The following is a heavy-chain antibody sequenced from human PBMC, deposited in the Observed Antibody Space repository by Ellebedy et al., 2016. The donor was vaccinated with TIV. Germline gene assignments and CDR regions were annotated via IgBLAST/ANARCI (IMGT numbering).Heavy chain of an antibody. CDR1: GFTVSTYF. V-gene: IGHV3-66*01. J-gene: IGHJ5*02. CDR2: IYSNGAT. D-gene: IGHD3-16*01. Sequence: PGGSLRLSCAASGFTVSTYFMSWVRQAPGQGLEWVSVIYSNGATNYTDSVEGRFTNSRDSSKNTVYLQMNSLRGEDTAVYYCARDPGGGGAYNDNWFDPWGQGTLVTVSS. CDR3: ARDPGGGGAYNDNWFDP.